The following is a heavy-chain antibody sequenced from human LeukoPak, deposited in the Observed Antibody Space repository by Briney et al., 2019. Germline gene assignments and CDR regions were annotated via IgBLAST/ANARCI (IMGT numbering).Heavy chain of an antibody. CDR2: IAYDGSNK. D-gene: IGHD3-22*01. CDR3: AKAMIGVVITSGFDY. Sequence: GRSLRLSCAASGFTFSSYGMHWVRQAPGKGLEWVAVIAYDGSNKYYADSVKGRFTISRDNSKNTLYLQMNSLRAEDTAVYYCAKAMIGVVITSGFDYWGQGTLVTVSS. V-gene: IGHV3-30*18. J-gene: IGHJ4*02. CDR1: GFTFSSYG.